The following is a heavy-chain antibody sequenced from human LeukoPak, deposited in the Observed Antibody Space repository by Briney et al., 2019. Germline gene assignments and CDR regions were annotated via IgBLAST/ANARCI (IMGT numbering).Heavy chain of an antibody. CDR2: ISRGSDHI. D-gene: IGHD3-22*01. Sequence: GGSLRLSCAASGFAFSSYAMNWVRQAPGKGLEWVSSISRGSDHIFYADSMKGRFTISRDNAKNSLYLQMNSLGAEDTAVYYCARPYDTRGYFPDYWGQGTLVTVSS. CDR1: GFAFSSYA. V-gene: IGHV3-21*01. J-gene: IGHJ4*02. CDR3: ARPYDTRGYFPDY.